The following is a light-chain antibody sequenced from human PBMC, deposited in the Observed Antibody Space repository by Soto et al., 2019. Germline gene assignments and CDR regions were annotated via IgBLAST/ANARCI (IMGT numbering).Light chain of an antibody. Sequence: QSVLTQPRSVSGSPGQSVTISCTGTSSDVGGYNYVSWYQHHPGKVPKVMIYDVNKRPSGVPDRFSGSKSGNTASLTISGLQAEDEADYYCCSYAGDYTRIFGGGTKVTVL. CDR3: CSYAGDYTRI. CDR1: SSDVGGYNY. V-gene: IGLV2-11*01. CDR2: DVN. J-gene: IGLJ2*01.